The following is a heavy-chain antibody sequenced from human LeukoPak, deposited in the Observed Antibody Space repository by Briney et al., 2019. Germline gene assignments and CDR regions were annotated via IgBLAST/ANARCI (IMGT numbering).Heavy chain of an antibody. J-gene: IGHJ4*02. D-gene: IGHD1-1*01. CDR1: GFSFSSYG. CDR3: AKAVGGGTTGPDI. V-gene: IGHV3-30*02. CDR2: TWYDGSNK. Sequence: GGSLRLSCAASGFSFSSYGMHWVRQAPGKGLEGVAFTWYDGSNKYYGDSVKGRFTISRDNSKSTLFLRMNSLRPEDTPLHSCAKAVGGGTTGPDIWGQGTLVTVSS.